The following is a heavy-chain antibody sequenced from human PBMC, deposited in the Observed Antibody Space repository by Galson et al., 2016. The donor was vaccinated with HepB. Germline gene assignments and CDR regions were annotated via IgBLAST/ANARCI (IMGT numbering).Heavy chain of an antibody. CDR1: GFIFNNFG. J-gene: IGHJ4*02. V-gene: IGHV3-23*01. CDR2: ITHSGEGT. D-gene: IGHD3-3*01. Sequence: SLRLSCAASGFIFNNFGMSWVRQAPGKGLEWVSEITHSGEGTYYADAVQGRFRISRANSKNTLYLQMDSLSGEDTATYYCAKEGGAGYYDFWSGRPAYFDSWGQGTLVTVSA. CDR3: AKEGGAGYYDFWSGRPAYFDS.